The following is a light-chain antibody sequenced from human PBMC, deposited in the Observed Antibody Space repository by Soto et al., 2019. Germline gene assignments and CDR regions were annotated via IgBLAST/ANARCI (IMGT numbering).Light chain of an antibody. CDR3: QTWGTGFQF. V-gene: IGLV4-69*01. CDR1: SGHSSYA. Sequence: QSVLTQSPSASASLGDSVKLTCTLSSGHSSYAIAWHQKQPGKGPRYLMDLNNDGSHTKGDGIPDRFSGSSSGADRYLIISSLQSEDEADYYCQTWGTGFQFFGGGTQLTVL. J-gene: IGLJ7*01. CDR2: LNNDGSH.